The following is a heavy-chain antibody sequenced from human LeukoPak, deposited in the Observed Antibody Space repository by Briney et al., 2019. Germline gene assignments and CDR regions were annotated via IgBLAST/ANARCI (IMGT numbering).Heavy chain of an antibody. Sequence: GGSLRLSCAASGFSFDNHEMNWVRQAPGKGLEWVSYISSTGNTIYYADSVKGRFTISRDNAKNALYLQMNSLRAEDTAVYYCARDTRVTLTVVAAASFDIWGQGTLVTVSS. CDR1: GFSFDNHE. CDR3: ARDTRVTLTVVAAASFDI. D-gene: IGHD3-22*01. CDR2: ISSTGNTI. V-gene: IGHV3-48*03. J-gene: IGHJ3*02.